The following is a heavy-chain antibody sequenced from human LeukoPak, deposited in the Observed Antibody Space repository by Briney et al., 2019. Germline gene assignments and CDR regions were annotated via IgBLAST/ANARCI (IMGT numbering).Heavy chain of an antibody. J-gene: IGHJ4*02. CDR3: AKDIYGGNSAGQFDY. D-gene: IGHD4-23*01. CDR1: GFTFSSYS. V-gene: IGHV3-23*01. Sequence: GGSLRLSCAASGFTFSSYSMNWVRQAPGKGLEWVSAISGSGASTYYADSVKGRFTISRDNSKNTLSLQMNSLRAEDTAVYHCAKDIYGGNSAGQFDYWGQGTLVTVSS. CDR2: ISGSGAST.